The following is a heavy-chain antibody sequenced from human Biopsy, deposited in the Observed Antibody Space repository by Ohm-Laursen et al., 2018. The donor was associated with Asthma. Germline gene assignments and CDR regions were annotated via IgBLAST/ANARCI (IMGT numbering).Heavy chain of an antibody. Sequence: SLRLSCSASGFTFSSYGMYWVRQAPGKGLEWVAVISYDGSNKYYADSVKGRFTISRDNSKNTLYLQMNSLRAEDTAVYYCASQSSGPDFWSGYYYFDYWGQGTLVTVSP. V-gene: IGHV3-30*03. CDR1: GFTFSSYG. D-gene: IGHD3-3*01. CDR3: ASQSSGPDFWSGYYYFDY. J-gene: IGHJ4*02. CDR2: ISYDGSNK.